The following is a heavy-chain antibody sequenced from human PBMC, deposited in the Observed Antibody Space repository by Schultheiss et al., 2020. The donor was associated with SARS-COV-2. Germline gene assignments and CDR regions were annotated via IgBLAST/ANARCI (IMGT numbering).Heavy chain of an antibody. J-gene: IGHJ3*02. CDR1: GYTFTSYG. V-gene: IGHV1-18*04. CDR2: ISAYNGNT. Sequence: ASVKVSCKASGYTFTSYGISWVRQAPGQGLEWMGWISAYNGNTNYAQKLQGRVTMTTDTSTSTAYMELRRLRSDDTAVYYCARDGSGYDFLDAFDIWGQGTMVTVSS. D-gene: IGHD5-12*01. CDR3: ARDGSGYDFLDAFDI.